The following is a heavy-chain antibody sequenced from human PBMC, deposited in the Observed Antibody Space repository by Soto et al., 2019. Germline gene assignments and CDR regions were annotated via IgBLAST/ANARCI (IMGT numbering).Heavy chain of an antibody. V-gene: IGHV4-38-2*02. D-gene: IGHD3-22*01. Sequence: SETLSLTCTVSGYSISFGYYWGWIRQPPGKGLEWIGSIYYSGSTYYNPSLKSRVTISVDTSKSQFSLKLSSVTAADTAVYYCARREYYDSSGYQRGFDYWGQGTLVTVSS. CDR2: IYYSGST. CDR3: ARREYYDSSGYQRGFDY. J-gene: IGHJ4*02. CDR1: GYSISFGYY.